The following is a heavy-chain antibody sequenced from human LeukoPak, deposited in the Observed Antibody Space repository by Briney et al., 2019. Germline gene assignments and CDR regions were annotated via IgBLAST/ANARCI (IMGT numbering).Heavy chain of an antibody. Sequence: GRSLRLSCTASGFTFGDYAMSWVRQAPGKGLEWVGFIRSKAYGGTTEYAASVKGRFTIPRDDSKSIAYLQMNSLKTEDTAVYYCTRDQSYGSGSYYMGYWGQGTLVTVSS. V-gene: IGHV3-49*04. CDR1: GFTFGDYA. J-gene: IGHJ4*02. CDR2: IRSKAYGGTT. CDR3: TRDQSYGSGSYYMGY. D-gene: IGHD3-10*01.